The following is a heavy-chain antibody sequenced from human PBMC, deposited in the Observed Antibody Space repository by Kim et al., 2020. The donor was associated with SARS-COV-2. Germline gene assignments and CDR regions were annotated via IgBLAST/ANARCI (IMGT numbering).Heavy chain of an antibody. Sequence: GGSLRLSCAASGFTFSSYSMNWVRQAPGKGLEWVSSISSSSSYIYYADSVKGRFTISRDNAKNSLYLQMNSLRAEDTAVYYCARGAPEKLAAAYYFDYWGQGTLVTVSS. CDR1: GFTFSSYS. J-gene: IGHJ4*02. CDR3: ARGAPEKLAAAYYFDY. V-gene: IGHV3-21*01. CDR2: ISSSSSYI. D-gene: IGHD6-13*01.